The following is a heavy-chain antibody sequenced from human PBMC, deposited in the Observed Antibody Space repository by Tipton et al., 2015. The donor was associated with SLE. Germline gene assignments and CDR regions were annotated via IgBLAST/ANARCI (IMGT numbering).Heavy chain of an antibody. V-gene: IGHV1-2*06. D-gene: IGHD3-22*01. CDR1: GYTFTGYY. Sequence: QLVQSGPEVKKPGASVKVSCKASGYTFTGYYMHWVRQAPGQGLEWMGRINPNSGGTNYAQKFQGRVTMTRDTSISTAYMELSRLRSDDTAVYYCARDQNQNTYYYDSSGCPDYWGQGTLVTVSS. CDR3: ARDQNQNTYYYDSSGCPDY. J-gene: IGHJ4*02. CDR2: INPNSGGT.